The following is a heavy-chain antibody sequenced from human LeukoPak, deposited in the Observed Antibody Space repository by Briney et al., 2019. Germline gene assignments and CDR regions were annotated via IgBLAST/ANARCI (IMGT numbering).Heavy chain of an antibody. J-gene: IGHJ5*02. Sequence: SETLSLTCTVSGGSISSYYWTWIRQSAGKGLEWIGRINTSGSTNYNPSPRSRVTMSANTSKNQFSLNLTSVTAADTAVYSCAREGGDPRWLDPWGQGTLVTVSS. D-gene: IGHD6-25*01. CDR2: INTSGST. CDR3: AREGGDPRWLDP. V-gene: IGHV4-4*07. CDR1: GGSISSYY.